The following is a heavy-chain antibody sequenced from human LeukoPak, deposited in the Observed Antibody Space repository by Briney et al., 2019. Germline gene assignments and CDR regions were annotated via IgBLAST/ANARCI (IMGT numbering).Heavy chain of an antibody. Sequence: GGSLRPSCAASGFTFSAYAMTWVRQAPGKGLEWVSIIQANGGGTYYADSVKGRFNIFRDNSENTLYLQMNSLRVDDTAVYYCARVGQYYDFWSGFDFWGQGALVIVSS. D-gene: IGHD3-3*01. CDR3: ARVGQYYDFWSGFDF. CDR1: GFTFSAYA. CDR2: IQANGGGT. V-gene: IGHV3-23*01. J-gene: IGHJ4*02.